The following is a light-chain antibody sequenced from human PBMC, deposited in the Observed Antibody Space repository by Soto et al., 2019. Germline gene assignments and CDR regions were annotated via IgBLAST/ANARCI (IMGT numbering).Light chain of an antibody. CDR2: MVS. J-gene: IGKJ1*01. V-gene: IGKV1-5*03. CDR3: QQYKSYPST. Sequence: DIQMTQSPSTLSASVGDRVTITCRASQTLSDYLAWYQQKPGKAPKFLIYMVSTLESGVPSRFSGVGSGTEFTLTISSLQPDDFATYYCQQYKSYPSTFGQGTQVEIK. CDR1: QTLSDY.